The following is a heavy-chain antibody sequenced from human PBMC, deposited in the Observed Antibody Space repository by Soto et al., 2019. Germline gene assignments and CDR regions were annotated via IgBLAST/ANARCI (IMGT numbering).Heavy chain of an antibody. CDR3: ATDLGTIFGVVSSS. Sequence: ASVKVSSKVSGYTLTELSMHWVPQAPGKGLEWMGGFDPEDGETIYAQKFQGRGTMTEDTSTDTAYMELSSLRSEDTAVYYCATDLGTIFGVVSSSWGQGTLVTVSS. D-gene: IGHD3-3*01. CDR2: FDPEDGET. V-gene: IGHV1-24*01. J-gene: IGHJ4*02. CDR1: GYTLTELS.